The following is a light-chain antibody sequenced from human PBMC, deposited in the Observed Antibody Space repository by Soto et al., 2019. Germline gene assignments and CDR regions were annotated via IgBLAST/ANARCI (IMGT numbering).Light chain of an antibody. CDR3: RQYGILLLT. CDR1: QSVSNNY. V-gene: IGKV3-20*01. CDR2: GAS. Sequence: RGTLXYRVTQSVSNNYLAWYQQKPGQAPRLLIYGASNRATGIPDRFSGSGSGTDFTLTISSLEPENLAEYYCRQYGILLLTFGGQTKVDI. J-gene: IGKJ4*02.